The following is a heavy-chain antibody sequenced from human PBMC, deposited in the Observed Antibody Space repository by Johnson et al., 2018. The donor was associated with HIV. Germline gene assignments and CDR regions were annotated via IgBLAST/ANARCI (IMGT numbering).Heavy chain of an antibody. D-gene: IGHD3-16*01. Sequence: QVQLVESGGGVVQPGRSLRLSCAASGFRFSTYALHWVRQTPGKGLEWVALISDDGSNKYYADSVKGRFTISRDNSKNTLYLQMNSLRAEDTAVYYCAKPPSMGADAFDIWGQGTMVTVSS. J-gene: IGHJ3*02. V-gene: IGHV3-30*18. CDR1: GFRFSTYA. CDR2: ISDDGSNK. CDR3: AKPPSMGADAFDI.